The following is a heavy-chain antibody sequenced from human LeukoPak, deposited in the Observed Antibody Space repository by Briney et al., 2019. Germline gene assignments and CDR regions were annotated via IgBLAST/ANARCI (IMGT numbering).Heavy chain of an antibody. CDR3: ARDRGYYYGMDV. CDR1: GYTFTSYD. Sequence: GASVKVSCKASGYTFTSYDINWVQQATGQGLEWMGWMNPNSGNTGYAQKFQGRVTMTRNTSISTAYMELSSLRSEDTAVYYCARDRGYYYGMDVWGQGTTVTVSS. V-gene: IGHV1-8*01. CDR2: MNPNSGNT. J-gene: IGHJ6*02.